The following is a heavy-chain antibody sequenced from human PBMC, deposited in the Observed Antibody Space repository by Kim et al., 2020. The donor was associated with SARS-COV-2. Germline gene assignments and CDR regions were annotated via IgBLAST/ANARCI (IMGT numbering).Heavy chain of an antibody. CDR1: GGSISSGGYY. D-gene: IGHD3-3*01. CDR3: ARAETIFGVVIGCFDY. V-gene: IGHV4-31*03. CDR2: ISYSGST. J-gene: IGHJ4*02. Sequence: SETLSLTCTVSGGSISSGGYYWSWLRQHPGKGLEWIGYISYSGSTYSNPSLKSRVTISVDTSKNQFSLKLSSVTAADTAVYYCARAETIFGVVIGCFDYFGQGTLVTVSS.